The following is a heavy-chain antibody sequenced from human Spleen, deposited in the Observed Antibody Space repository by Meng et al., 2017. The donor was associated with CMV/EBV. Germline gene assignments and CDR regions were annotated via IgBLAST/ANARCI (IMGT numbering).Heavy chain of an antibody. CDR3: ARAPGLAAAGTSVRCDY. CDR1: GGTFSSYA. D-gene: IGHD6-13*01. J-gene: IGHJ4*02. V-gene: IGHV1-69*10. CDR2: IIPILGIA. Sequence: SVKVSCKAAGGTFSSYAISWVRQAPGQGLEWMGGIIPILGIANYAQKFQGRVTITADKSTSTAYMELSSLRSEDTAVYYCARAPGLAAAGTSVRCDYWGQGTLVTVSS.